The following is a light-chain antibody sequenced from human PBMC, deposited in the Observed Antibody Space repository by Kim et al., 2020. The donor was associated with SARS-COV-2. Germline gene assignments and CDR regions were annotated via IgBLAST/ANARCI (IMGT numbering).Light chain of an antibody. Sequence: SPGERATLYCRSSESVSINLAWYQQKPGQAPRLLIYRASTRATDIPARFSASGSGTEFTLTISSLQSEDFAVYYYQQSNNWPPMYTFGQGTKLEI. V-gene: IGKV3-15*01. J-gene: IGKJ2*01. CDR3: QQSNNWPPMYT. CDR2: RAS. CDR1: ESVSIN.